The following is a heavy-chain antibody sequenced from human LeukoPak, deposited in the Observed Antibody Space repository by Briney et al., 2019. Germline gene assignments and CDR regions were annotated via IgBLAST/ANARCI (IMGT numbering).Heavy chain of an antibody. Sequence: ASVKVSCKASGGTFSSYAISWVRQAPGQGLEWMGGIIPIFGTANYAQKFQGRVTITTDESTSTAYMELSGLRSEDTAVYYCAGSPWDIVVVPAAKANRGAFDIWGQGTMVTVSS. CDR3: AGSPWDIVVVPAAKANRGAFDI. D-gene: IGHD2-2*01. J-gene: IGHJ3*02. CDR2: IIPIFGTA. V-gene: IGHV1-69*05. CDR1: GGTFSSYA.